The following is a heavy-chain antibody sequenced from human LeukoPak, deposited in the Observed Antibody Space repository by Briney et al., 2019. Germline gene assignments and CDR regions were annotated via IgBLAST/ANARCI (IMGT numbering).Heavy chain of an antibody. CDR3: ARSYSSSLRVAFDI. Sequence: SETLSLTCIVSGGSLNSPNYYWSWIRQHPGKGLEWIGYIYYSGSTYYNPSLKSRVTISVDTSKNQFSLKLSSVTAADTAVYYCARSYSSSLRVAFDIWGQGTMVTVSS. J-gene: IGHJ3*02. CDR1: GGSLNSPNYY. CDR2: IYYSGST. V-gene: IGHV4-31*02. D-gene: IGHD6-13*01.